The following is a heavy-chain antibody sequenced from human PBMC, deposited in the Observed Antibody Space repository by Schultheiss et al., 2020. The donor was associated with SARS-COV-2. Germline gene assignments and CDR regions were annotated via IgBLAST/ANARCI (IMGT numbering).Heavy chain of an antibody. CDR1: GFTFSSYG. CDR3: ARDGYSSSWFNFDY. CDR2: IWYDGSNK. V-gene: IGHV3-33*01. Sequence: GESLKISCAASGFTFSSYGMHWVRQAPGKGLEWVAVIWYDGSNKFYADSVKGRFTISRDNSKNTLYLQMNSLRAEDTAVYYCARDGYSSSWFNFDYWGQGTLVTVSS. J-gene: IGHJ4*02. D-gene: IGHD6-13*01.